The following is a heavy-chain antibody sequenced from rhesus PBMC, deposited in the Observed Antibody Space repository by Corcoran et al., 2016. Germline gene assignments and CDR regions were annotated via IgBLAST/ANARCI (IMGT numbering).Heavy chain of an antibody. J-gene: IGHJ4*01. CDR3: ARGAVAVDY. V-gene: IGHV1-111*02. D-gene: IGHD6-37*01. CDR2: VDTEDGEE. Sequence: EVQLVQSGAEVKKPGASVKLSCKASGYPFTDHYLNWVRQAPGKGLEWMGRVDTEDGEEDYAQKFQDRVTISADMSTDTAYSELSSLRSEDTAVYYCARGAVAVDYWGQGVLVTVSS. CDR1: GYPFTDHY.